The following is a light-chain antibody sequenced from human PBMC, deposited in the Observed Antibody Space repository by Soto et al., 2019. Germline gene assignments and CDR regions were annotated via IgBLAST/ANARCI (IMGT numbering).Light chain of an antibody. Sequence: DIQMTQSPSTLSASVGDRVTITCRASQSISSWLAWYQQKPGKAPKLLIYDASSLDSGVPSRFSGSGSGTEFTRTISSLQPDDFSTYYCQQYPGTFGQGTKLEIK. CDR1: QSISSW. CDR3: QQYPGT. CDR2: DAS. J-gene: IGKJ2*01. V-gene: IGKV1-5*01.